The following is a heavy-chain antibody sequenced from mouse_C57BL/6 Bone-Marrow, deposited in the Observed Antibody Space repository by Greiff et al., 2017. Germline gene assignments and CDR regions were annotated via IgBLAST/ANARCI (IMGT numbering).Heavy chain of an antibody. V-gene: IGHV1-9*01. CDR3: AIWVRRLDY. Sequence: VQLVESGAELMKPGASVKLSCKATGLECTGEILPGSGSTKYNEKFKGKATFTADTSSNTAYMQLSSLTTEDSAIYYCAIWVRRLDYWGQGTSVTVSS. CDR2: ILPGSGST. D-gene: IGHD2-14*01. J-gene: IGHJ4*01. CDR1: G.